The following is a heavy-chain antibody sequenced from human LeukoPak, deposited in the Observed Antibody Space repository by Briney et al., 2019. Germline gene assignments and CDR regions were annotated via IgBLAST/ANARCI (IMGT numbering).Heavy chain of an antibody. V-gene: IGHV3-33*01. CDR1: GFIFNTYV. Sequence: GGPLSLSCAVSGFIFNTYVMHWARHAPGKGLEWLAFICYEGSNKKYADSVKGRFTISRDNAKNSLYLQMNSLRGEDTALYYCARGGWGYCSGGSCYHYYYYMDVWGKGTTVTVSS. CDR2: ICYEGSNK. J-gene: IGHJ6*03. D-gene: IGHD2-15*01. CDR3: ARGGWGYCSGGSCYHYYYYMDV.